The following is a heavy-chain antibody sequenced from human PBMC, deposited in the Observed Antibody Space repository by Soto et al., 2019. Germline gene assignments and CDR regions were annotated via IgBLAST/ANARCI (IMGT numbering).Heavy chain of an antibody. CDR2: FDPEDGET. D-gene: IGHD2-8*01. J-gene: IGHJ4*02. V-gene: IGHV1-24*01. CDR3: AGGYCTRTSCHDYDN. CDR1: GYTLTELA. Sequence: GASVKVSCKVSGYTLTELAIQWVRQAPGKGLEWMGGFDPEDGETFYAQEFQGRVTTTEDKSTDTAYMELRSLRSEDTAVYYCAGGYCTRTSCHDYDNWGQGTLVTVSS.